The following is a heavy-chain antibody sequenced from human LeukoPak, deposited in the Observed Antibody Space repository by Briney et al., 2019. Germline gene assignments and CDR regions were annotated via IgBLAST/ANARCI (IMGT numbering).Heavy chain of an antibody. CDR3: ARDSEIDPYYYDSSGYGHEAFDI. J-gene: IGHJ3*02. CDR1: GYTFTSYY. CDR2: INPIGRST. Sequence: ASVKVSCTPSGYTFTSYYIHWVRQAPGQGLEWMGIINPIGRSTNYAQKFQGRVTMTRDTSTTTVYMELSSLTSEDTAVYYCARDSEIDPYYYDSSGYGHEAFDIWGQGTMVAVSS. D-gene: IGHD3-22*01. V-gene: IGHV1-46*01.